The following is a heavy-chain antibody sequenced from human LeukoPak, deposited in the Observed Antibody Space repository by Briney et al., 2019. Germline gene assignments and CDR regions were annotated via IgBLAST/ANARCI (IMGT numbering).Heavy chain of an antibody. V-gene: IGHV3-21*01. CDR1: GFTFSSYS. CDR3: ARDTAAAGWYYYYMDV. Sequence: GGSLRLSCAASGFTFSSYSMNWVRQAPGKGLEWVSSISNSSSYIYYADSAKGRFTISRDNAKNSLYLQMNSLRAEDTAVYYCARDTAAAGWYYYYMDVWGKGTTVTVSS. CDR2: ISNSSSYI. J-gene: IGHJ6*03. D-gene: IGHD6-13*01.